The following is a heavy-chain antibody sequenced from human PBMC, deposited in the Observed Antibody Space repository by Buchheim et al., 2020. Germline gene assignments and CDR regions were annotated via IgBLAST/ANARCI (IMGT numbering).Heavy chain of an antibody. CDR1: GYTFTSYY. CDR2: INPSGGST. J-gene: IGHJ6*02. CDR3: ASSIAARPEYYYYYGMDV. Sequence: QVQLVQSGAEVKKPGASVKVSCKASGYTFTSYYMHWVRQAPGQGLEWMGIINPSGGSTSYAQKFQGRVTMTRDTSTSTVYMELGSLRSEDTAVYYCASSIAARPEYYYYYGMDVWGQGTT. V-gene: IGHV1-46*03. D-gene: IGHD6-6*01.